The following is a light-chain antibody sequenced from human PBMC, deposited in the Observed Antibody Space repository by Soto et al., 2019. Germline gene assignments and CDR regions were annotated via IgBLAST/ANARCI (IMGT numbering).Light chain of an antibody. Sequence: QSVLTQPASVSGSPGQSITISCPGTSSDVGGYNYVSWYQQHPGKAPKLMIYDVSNRPSGVSNRFSGSKSGNTASLTISGLQAEDEADYYCSSYTSSSTLYVVFGGGTKLTVL. CDR1: SSDVGGYNY. CDR2: DVS. V-gene: IGLV2-14*01. J-gene: IGLJ2*01. CDR3: SSYTSSSTLYVV.